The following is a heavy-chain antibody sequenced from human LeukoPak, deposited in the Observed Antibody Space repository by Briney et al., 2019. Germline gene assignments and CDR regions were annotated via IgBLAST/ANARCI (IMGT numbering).Heavy chain of an antibody. CDR2: IYYSGST. CDR1: GGSISSYY. CDR3: ARYPAPPYGGNSGSWFDP. J-gene: IGHJ5*02. Sequence: TTSETLSLTCTVSGGSISSYYWSWIRQPPGKGLEWIGYIYYSGSTNYNPSLKSRVTISVDTSKNQFSLKLSSVTAADTAVYYCARYPAPPYGGNSGSWFDPWGQGTLVTVSS. V-gene: IGHV4-59*08. D-gene: IGHD4-23*01.